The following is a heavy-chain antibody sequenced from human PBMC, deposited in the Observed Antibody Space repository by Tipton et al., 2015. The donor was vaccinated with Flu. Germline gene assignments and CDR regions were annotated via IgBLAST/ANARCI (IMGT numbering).Heavy chain of an antibody. J-gene: IGHJ3*02. V-gene: IGHV4-4*07. CDR3: ARDFATPFYDILTGYPMLAFDI. D-gene: IGHD3-9*01. Sequence: TLSLTCTVSGGSISSYYWSWIRQPAGKGLEWIGRIYTSGSTNYNPSLKSRVTISVDTSKNQFSLKLSSVTAADTAVYYCARDFATPFYDILTGYPMLAFDIWGQGTMVTGSS. CDR2: IYTSGST. CDR1: GGSISSYY.